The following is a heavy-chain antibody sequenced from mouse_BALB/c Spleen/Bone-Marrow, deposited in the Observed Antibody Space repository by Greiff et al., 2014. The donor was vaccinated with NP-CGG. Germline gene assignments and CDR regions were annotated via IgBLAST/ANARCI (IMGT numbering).Heavy chain of an antibody. Sequence: EVQLVESGGGLVKPGGSLNLSCAASGFTFSSYAMSWVRQTPEKRLEWVASISSGGNTYYPDSMKGRFTISRDNARNILYLQMSSLRSEDTATYYCARGGELRPWFAYWGQGTLVTVSA. D-gene: IGHD2-4*01. V-gene: IGHV5-6-5*01. CDR2: ISSGGNT. CDR3: ARGGELRPWFAY. J-gene: IGHJ3*01. CDR1: GFTFSSYA.